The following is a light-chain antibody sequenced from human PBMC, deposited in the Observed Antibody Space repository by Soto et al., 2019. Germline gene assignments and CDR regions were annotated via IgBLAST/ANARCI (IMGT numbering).Light chain of an antibody. CDR2: AAS. CDR1: QSISSF. CDR3: QQSYSIWWT. Sequence: DIQMTQSPSSLSTSVGDRVTIYCRASQSISSFLNWFQQKPGKAPKLLIYAASSLQSGVPSRFSGSGSGTNFTLTIDSLQPEDFATYYCQQSYSIWWTFGQGTKVEFK. J-gene: IGKJ1*01. V-gene: IGKV1-39*01.